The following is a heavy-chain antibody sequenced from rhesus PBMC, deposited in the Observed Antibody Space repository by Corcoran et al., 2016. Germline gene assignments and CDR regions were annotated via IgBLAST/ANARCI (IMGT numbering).Heavy chain of an antibody. J-gene: IGHJ4*01. Sequence: QVQLQESCPGVVKPSETLSLTCAISGGTIRSGYLYWSWIRQPPGKGLEWIGGIYSNSESTNYNPSLKSRVTISKDTSKNQFSLKLSSVTATDTAVYYCARHYYGSGYHFDYWGQGVLVTVSS. D-gene: IGHD3-28*01. CDR3: ARHYYGSGYHFDY. V-gene: IGHV4S12*01. CDR1: GGTIRSGYLY. CDR2: IYSNSEST.